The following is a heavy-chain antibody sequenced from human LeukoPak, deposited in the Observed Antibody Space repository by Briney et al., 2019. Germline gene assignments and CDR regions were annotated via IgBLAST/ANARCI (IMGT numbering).Heavy chain of an antibody. J-gene: IGHJ4*02. CDR3: ARDDLDGDYVFDY. CDR1: GFTFSSYA. CDR2: ISYDGSNK. V-gene: IGHV3-30-3*01. Sequence: RSLRLSCAASGFTFSSYAMHWVRQAPGTGMDGVAVISYDGSNKYYADSVKGRFTISRDNSKNTLYLQMNRLRAEATAVYYCARDDLDGDYVFDYWGQGTLVPVSS. D-gene: IGHD4-17*01.